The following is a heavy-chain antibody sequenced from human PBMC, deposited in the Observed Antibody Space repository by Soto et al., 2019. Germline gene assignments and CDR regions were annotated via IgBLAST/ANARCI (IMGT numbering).Heavy chain of an antibody. CDR2: TSYDGSNN. D-gene: IGHD3-16*01. CDR1: GFTFRSYV. CDR3: ARWGTTGGLDV. J-gene: IGHJ4*02. Sequence: QVQLVESGGGVVQPGTSLRLSCVGSGFTFRSYVIHWVRQAPGKGLEWVALTSYDGSNNFYGDSVKGRFTISRHNSRNTVELQIDSLRFEDTDLYYCARWGTTGGLDVWGQGTLVSVSS. V-gene: IGHV3-33*05.